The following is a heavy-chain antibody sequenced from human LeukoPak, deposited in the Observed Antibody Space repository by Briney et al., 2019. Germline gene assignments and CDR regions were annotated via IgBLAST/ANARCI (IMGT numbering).Heavy chain of an antibody. J-gene: IGHJ4*02. D-gene: IGHD4-17*01. Sequence: PSETLSLTCTVSGGSISSYYWSWIRQPPGRGLEWIGYIYYSGSTNYNPSLKSRVTISVDTSKNQFSLKLSSVTAADTAVYYCARLRQYYFDYWGQGTLVTVSS. V-gene: IGHV4-59*08. CDR1: GGSISSYY. CDR3: ARLRQYYFDY. CDR2: IYYSGST.